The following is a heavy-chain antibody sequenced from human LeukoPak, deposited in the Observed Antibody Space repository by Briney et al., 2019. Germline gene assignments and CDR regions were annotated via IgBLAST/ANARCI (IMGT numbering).Heavy chain of an antibody. CDR3: ASTLQH. CDR2: ISYDGSNK. J-gene: IGHJ1*01. D-gene: IGHD2-15*01. CDR1: GFTFSSYG. Sequence: AGGSLRLSCAASGFTFSSYGMHWVRQAPGKGLEWVAVISYDGSNKYYADSVKGRFTISRDNSKNTLYLQMNSLRAEDTAMYYCASTLQHWGQGTLVTVSS. V-gene: IGHV3-30*03.